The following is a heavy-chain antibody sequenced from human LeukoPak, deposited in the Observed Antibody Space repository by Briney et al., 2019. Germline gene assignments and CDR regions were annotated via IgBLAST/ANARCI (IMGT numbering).Heavy chain of an antibody. Sequence: SETLSLTCAVSGGSISSNNWWSWVRQPPGEGLEWIGEVFHSGSTNYNPSLKSRVTISVEKSKNQFSLKLSSVTAADTAVYFCVRNGYYCLDYWGQGTLVTVSS. CDR2: VFHSGST. CDR3: VRNGYYCLDY. J-gene: IGHJ4*02. V-gene: IGHV4-4*02. D-gene: IGHD3-3*01. CDR1: GGSISSNNW.